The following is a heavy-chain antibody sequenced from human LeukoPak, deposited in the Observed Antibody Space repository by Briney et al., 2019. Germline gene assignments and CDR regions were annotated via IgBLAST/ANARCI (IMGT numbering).Heavy chain of an antibody. D-gene: IGHD6-19*01. CDR1: GYSFSSYW. Sequence: GESLKISCRGSGYSFSSYWIGWVRQMPGKGLEWMGIIYPGDSDTRYSPSFQGQVTISADKSVSTAYLQWSSLKASDTAVYYCARPVFSGTWTSRSFEIWGQGTMVTVSS. CDR2: IYPGDSDT. V-gene: IGHV5-51*01. J-gene: IGHJ3*02. CDR3: ARPVFSGTWTSRSFEI.